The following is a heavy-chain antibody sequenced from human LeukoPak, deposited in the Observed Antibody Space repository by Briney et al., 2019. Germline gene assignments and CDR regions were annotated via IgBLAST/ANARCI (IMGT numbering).Heavy chain of an antibody. Sequence: PSETLSLTCTVSGGSISSGGYYWRWIRQPPGKGLEGIRYIYHSGSTYYKPSLKSRVTISVDRSKNQFSLKLSAVTAADTAVYYSARDPFGLLWFRELEWGKGTTVTVSS. V-gene: IGHV4-30-2*01. CDR3: ARDPFGLLWFRELE. J-gene: IGHJ6*04. D-gene: IGHD3-10*01. CDR2: IYHSGST. CDR1: GGSISSGGYY.